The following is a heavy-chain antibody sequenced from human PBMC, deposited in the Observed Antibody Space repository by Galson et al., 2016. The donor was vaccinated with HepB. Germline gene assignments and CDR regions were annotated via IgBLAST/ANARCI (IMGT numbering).Heavy chain of an antibody. CDR2: IIPIVGTA. CDR1: GGSFSSYG. Sequence: SVKVSCKASGGSFSSYGISWVRQAPGQGLEWMGGIIPIVGTANYPQKFQGRVTITADESTSTAYMELSGLRAEDTAVYYCARDRYYDSGGNYYESAYWGQGTPVIVSS. J-gene: IGHJ4*02. D-gene: IGHD3-22*01. V-gene: IGHV1-69*13. CDR3: ARDRYYDSGGNYYESAY.